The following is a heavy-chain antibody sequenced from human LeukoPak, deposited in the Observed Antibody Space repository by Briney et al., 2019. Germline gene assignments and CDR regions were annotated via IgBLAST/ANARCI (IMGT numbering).Heavy chain of an antibody. CDR3: TTGIRGD. V-gene: IGHV3-15*07. D-gene: IGHD3-10*01. Sequence: AGGSLRLSCSASGLTVTNAWMDWVRQAPGGGLDWVGRIASKTDGGATDYAAPVKGRFTISRDDSKNTLNLQMNSLKTEDTAVYYCTTGIRGDWGQGTLVTVSS. CDR1: GLTVTNAW. CDR2: IASKTDGGAT. J-gene: IGHJ4*02.